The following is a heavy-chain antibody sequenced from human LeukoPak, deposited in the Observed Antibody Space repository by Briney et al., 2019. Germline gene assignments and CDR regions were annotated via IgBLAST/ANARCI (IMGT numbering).Heavy chain of an antibody. D-gene: IGHD5-12*01. Sequence: GGSLRLSCAASGFTVDSNYLSWVRQAPGKGLEWVSSIYTGGNTYYAASVKGRFTISRDFSKNTVFLHMNSLRAEDTAMYYCARGDDSGYYDYFDYWGQGALVTVSS. CDR2: IYTGGNT. J-gene: IGHJ4*02. V-gene: IGHV3-53*01. CDR1: GFTVDSNY. CDR3: ARGDDSGYYDYFDY.